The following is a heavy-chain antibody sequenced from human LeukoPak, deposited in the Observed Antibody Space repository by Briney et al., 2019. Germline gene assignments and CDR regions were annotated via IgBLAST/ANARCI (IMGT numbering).Heavy chain of an antibody. Sequence: ASVKVSCKASGYTFTSYSISWVRQAPGQGLEWMGWISAYNGNTNYAQKLQGRVTMTTDTSTSTAYMELRSLRSDDTAVYYCARGGVLLWFGELLPSWFDPWGQGTLVTVSS. CDR2: ISAYNGNT. J-gene: IGHJ5*02. CDR1: GYTFTSYS. CDR3: ARGGVLLWFGELLPSWFDP. V-gene: IGHV1-18*01. D-gene: IGHD3-10*01.